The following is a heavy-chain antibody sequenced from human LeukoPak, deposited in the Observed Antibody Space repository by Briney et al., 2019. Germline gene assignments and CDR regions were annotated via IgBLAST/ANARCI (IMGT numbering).Heavy chain of an antibody. CDR2: IIPIFGTA. CDR1: GGTFSSYA. CDR3: ARAPHWPNFDY. J-gene: IGHJ4*02. D-gene: IGHD1-1*01. V-gene: IGHV1-69*13. Sequence: SVKVSCKASGGTFSSYAISWVRQAPGQGLEWMGGIIPIFGTANYAQKFQGRVTITADESTSTAYMELSSLRSDDTAVYYCARAPHWPNFDYWGQGTLVTVSS.